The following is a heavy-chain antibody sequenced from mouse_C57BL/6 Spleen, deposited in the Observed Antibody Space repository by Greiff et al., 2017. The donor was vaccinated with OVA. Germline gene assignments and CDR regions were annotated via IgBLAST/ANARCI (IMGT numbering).Heavy chain of an antibody. CDR1: GFTFSDYG. Sequence: EVQLVESGGGLVKPGGSLKLSCAASGFTFSDYGMHWVRQAPEKGLEWVAYISSCSSTIYYADTVKGRFTISRDNAKNTLFLQMTSLRSEDTAMYYCANYYGSPSYAMDYWGQGTSVTVSS. D-gene: IGHD1-1*01. V-gene: IGHV5-17*01. J-gene: IGHJ4*01. CDR2: ISSCSSTI. CDR3: ANYYGSPSYAMDY.